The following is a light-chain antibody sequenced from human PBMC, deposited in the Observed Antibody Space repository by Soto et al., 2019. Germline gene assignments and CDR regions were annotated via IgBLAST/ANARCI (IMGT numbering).Light chain of an antibody. CDR2: DVS. CDR1: SSDVGGYNY. V-gene: IGLV2-14*03. CDR3: CSYAGSSTLV. J-gene: IGLJ2*01. Sequence: QSALTQPASVSGSPGQSITISCTGTSSDVGGYNYVSWYQHHPGEAPKVMIYDVSNRPSGISNRFSGSKSGNTASLTISGLQAEDEADYYCCSYAGSSTLVFGGGTKVTVL.